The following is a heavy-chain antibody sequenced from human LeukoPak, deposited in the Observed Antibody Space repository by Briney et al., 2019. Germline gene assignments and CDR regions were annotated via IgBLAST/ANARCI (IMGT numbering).Heavy chain of an antibody. CDR2: MNPNSGNT. CDR1: GYTFTSYD. CDR3: ARAYRSGGGCYSGC. D-gene: IGHD2-15*01. V-gene: IGHV1-8*01. J-gene: IGHJ4*02. Sequence: ASVKVSCKASGYTFTSYDINWVRQATGQGLEWMGWMNPNSGNTGYAQNFQGRVTMTRNTSISTAYMELSSLRSEDTAVYYCARAYRSGGGCYSGCWGQGTLVTVSS.